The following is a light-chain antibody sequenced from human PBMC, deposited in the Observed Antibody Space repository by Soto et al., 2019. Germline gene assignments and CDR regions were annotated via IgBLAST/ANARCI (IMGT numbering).Light chain of an antibody. Sequence: IHMTHSPSTLSASLGDIVAMTFRASQSISSWLAWYQQKPGKAPKLLIYDASSLESGVPSRFSGSGSGTEFTLTISSLQPDDFATYYCQQYNSYWTFGQGTKVDIK. J-gene: IGKJ1*01. CDR2: DAS. CDR3: QQYNSYWT. V-gene: IGKV1-5*01. CDR1: QSISSW.